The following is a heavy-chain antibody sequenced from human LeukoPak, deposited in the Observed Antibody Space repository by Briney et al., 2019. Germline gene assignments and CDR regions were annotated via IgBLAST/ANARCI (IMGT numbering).Heavy chain of an antibody. CDR3: AKVVELWSDFDY. J-gene: IGHJ4*02. V-gene: IGHV3-23*01. Sequence: SGGSLRLSCAASGFTFSSYAMSWVLQAPGKGREWVSAISGSGGSTYYADSVKGRFTISRDNSKNTLYLQMNSLRAEDTAVYYCAKVVELWSDFDYWGQGTLVTVSS. D-gene: IGHD5-18*01. CDR1: GFTFSSYA. CDR2: ISGSGGST.